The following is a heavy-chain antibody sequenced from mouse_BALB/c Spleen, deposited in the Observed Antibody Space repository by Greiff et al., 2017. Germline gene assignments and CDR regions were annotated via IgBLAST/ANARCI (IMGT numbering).Heavy chain of an antibody. Sequence: QVQLQQSGPELVKPGASVKISCKASGYTFTDHAIHWVKQKPEQGLEWIGYISPGNGDIKYNEKFKGKATLTADTSSSTAYMQLSSLTSEDSAIYYCARGNYRYGTGDWGQGTTLTVSS. V-gene: IGHV1S53*02. J-gene: IGHJ2*01. CDR3: ARGNYRYGTGD. D-gene: IGHD2-14*01. CDR1: GYTFTDHA. CDR2: ISPGNGDI.